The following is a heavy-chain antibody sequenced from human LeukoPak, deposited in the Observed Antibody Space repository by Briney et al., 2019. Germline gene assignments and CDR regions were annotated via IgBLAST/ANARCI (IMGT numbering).Heavy chain of an antibody. V-gene: IGHV4-34*01. CDR1: GGSFSGYY. Sequence: SETLSLTCAVYGGSFSGYYWSWIRQPPGKGLEWIGEINHSGSTNYNPSLKSRVTISVDTSKNQFSLKLSSVTAADAAVYYCALIVVVPGEPGHYFDYWGQGTLVTVSS. CDR3: ALIVVVPGEPGHYFDY. J-gene: IGHJ4*02. CDR2: INHSGST. D-gene: IGHD2-2*01.